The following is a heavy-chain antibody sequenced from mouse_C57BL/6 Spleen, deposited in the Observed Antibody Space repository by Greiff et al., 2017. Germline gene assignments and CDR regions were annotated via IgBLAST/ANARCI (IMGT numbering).Heavy chain of an antibody. Sequence: PLQQSGAELVKPGASVKLSCTASGFNIKDYYMHWVKQKTEQGLEWIGRIDPEDGETKYAPKIQGKATITADTSSNTAYLQLSSLTSEDTAVYYCARFDGYYFAYWGQGTLVTVSA. V-gene: IGHV14-2*01. CDR2: IDPEDGET. CDR1: GFNIKDYY. CDR3: ARFDGYYFAY. J-gene: IGHJ3*01. D-gene: IGHD2-3*01.